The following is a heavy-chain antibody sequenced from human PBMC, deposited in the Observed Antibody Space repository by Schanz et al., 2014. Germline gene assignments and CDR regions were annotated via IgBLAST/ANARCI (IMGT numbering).Heavy chain of an antibody. CDR1: GFSLDIFA. CDR3: ARDRRNADLDY. CDR2: IRSSSTPI. Sequence: EVHLLESGGGLVEPGGSLRLSCATSGFSLDIFAVSWVRQAPGKGPEWVSYIRSSSTPIYYADSVKGRFTISRDNAKNSLYLQMNSLRAEDTALYYCARDRRNADLDYWGQGTLVTVSS. J-gene: IGHJ4*02. V-gene: IGHV3-48*01. D-gene: IGHD1-1*01.